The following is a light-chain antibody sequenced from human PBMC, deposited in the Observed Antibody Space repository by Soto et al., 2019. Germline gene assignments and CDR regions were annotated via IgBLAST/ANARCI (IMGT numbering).Light chain of an antibody. CDR1: QSLLHSIGYNY. CDR2: LAY. CDR3: MQPLQAPLT. Sequence: DTVMTQSPLSLPVTPGEPASISCKSRQSLLHSIGYNYVDWYLQKPGQSPQLLISLAYNRASGVPDGISGSRPGTDFTLRISRVEAEDVGVYYCMQPLQAPLTFGQGTKEAIK. V-gene: IGKV2-28*01. J-gene: IGKJ1*01.